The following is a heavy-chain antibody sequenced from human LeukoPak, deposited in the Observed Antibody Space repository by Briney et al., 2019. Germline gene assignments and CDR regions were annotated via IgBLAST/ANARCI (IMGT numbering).Heavy chain of an antibody. V-gene: IGHV4-34*01. CDR3: ARGHSPPYYDFWSGYYCWFDP. J-gene: IGHJ5*02. CDR1: GGSFSGYY. CDR2: INHSGST. Sequence: SETLSLTCAVYGGSFSGYYWSWIRQPPGKGLEWLGEINHSGSTNYNPSLKSRVTISVDTSKNQFSLKLSSVTAADTAVYYCARGHSPPYYDFWSGYYCWFDPWGQGTLVTVSS. D-gene: IGHD3-3*01.